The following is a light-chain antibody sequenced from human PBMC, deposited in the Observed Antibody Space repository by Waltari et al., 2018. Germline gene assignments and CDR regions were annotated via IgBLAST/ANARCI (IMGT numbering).Light chain of an antibody. V-gene: IGKV1-39*01. CDR3: QQSYSTPPT. CDR1: QSISSD. J-gene: IGKJ4*01. Sequence: DIQMTQSPSSLSAYVGDRVTITCRASQSISSDLNWYQQKPGKAPKLLISGTSNLQSGVPSGFSGSGSGTAFTLTINSLQPLDSATYYCQQSYSTPPTFGGGTKVEI. CDR2: GTS.